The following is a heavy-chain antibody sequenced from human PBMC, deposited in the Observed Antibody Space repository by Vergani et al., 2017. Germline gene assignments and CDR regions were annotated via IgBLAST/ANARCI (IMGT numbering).Heavy chain of an antibody. CDR2: INPSGGHT. V-gene: IGHV1-46*03. Sequence: QVQVVQSGAEVKKSGASVKVSCKTSGYTFSNYYMHWVRQAPGQGHEWMGIINPSGGHTNYAQKFQGRVTMTRDTYTSTVYMELSSLRSEDTAIYYCARGDYGILTGYRYWGQGTLVTVSA. D-gene: IGHD3-9*01. CDR3: ARGDYGILTGYRY. J-gene: IGHJ4*02. CDR1: GYTFSNYY.